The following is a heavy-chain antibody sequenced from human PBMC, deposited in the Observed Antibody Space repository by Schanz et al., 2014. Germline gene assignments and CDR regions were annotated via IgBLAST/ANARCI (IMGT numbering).Heavy chain of an antibody. V-gene: IGHV1-18*01. CDR2: ITAYNGDT. J-gene: IGHJ4*02. CDR3: ARDFSAYVGNYFDY. CDR1: GYTFTSHG. D-gene: IGHD5-12*01. Sequence: QVQLVQSGDEVKKPGASVKVSCKASGYTFTSHGISWVRQAPGQGLEWMGWITAYNGDTNYALKLQGRVTMTTDTSTGTAYMELRSLRSDDTALYYCARDFSAYVGNYFDYWGQGTLVTVSS.